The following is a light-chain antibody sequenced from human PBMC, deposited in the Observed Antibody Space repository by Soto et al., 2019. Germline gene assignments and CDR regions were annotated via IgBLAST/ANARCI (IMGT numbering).Light chain of an antibody. V-gene: IGKV3-20*01. CDR1: QSVSSAF. CDR2: GAS. CDR3: QQYGSSPWA. Sequence: SPGTLSLKKIESATLSSRASQSVSSAFLAWYQRKAGLARRLLIYGASRRATGIPDRFSGSGSGTDFTLTISRLEPEDFAVYNCQQYGSSPWAFGQGTKVDI. J-gene: IGKJ1*01.